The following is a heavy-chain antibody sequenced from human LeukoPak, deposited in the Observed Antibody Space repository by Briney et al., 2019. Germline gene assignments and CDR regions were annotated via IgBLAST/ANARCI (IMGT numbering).Heavy chain of an antibody. Sequence: GGSLRLSCAASGFTFSSYSMHWVRQAPGKGLEWVSSISSSSSSYSYTYYADSVKGRFTISRDNAKNSLSLQMTSLRGDDTAVYFCAREDCHMTGCYDRNAVDIWGQGTMVTVSS. D-gene: IGHD5-12*01. J-gene: IGHJ3*02. CDR3: AREDCHMTGCYDRNAVDI. V-gene: IGHV3-21*01. CDR2: ISSSSSSYSYT. CDR1: GFTFSSYS.